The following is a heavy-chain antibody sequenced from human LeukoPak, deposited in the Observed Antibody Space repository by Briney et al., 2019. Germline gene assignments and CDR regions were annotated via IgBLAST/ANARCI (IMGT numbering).Heavy chain of an antibody. D-gene: IGHD3-22*01. Sequence: GASVKVSCQASGYTFTDYYMHWVRQAPGQGLEWMGWINPNSGGTNYAQKFQGRVTMTRDTSISTAYMELSRLRSDDTAVYYCARVYMGVYYYGSSGYSHLDYWAREPWSPSPQ. CDR1: GYTFTDYY. J-gene: IGHJ4*02. V-gene: IGHV1-2*02. CDR3: ARVYMGVYYYGSSGYSHLDY. CDR2: INPNSGGT.